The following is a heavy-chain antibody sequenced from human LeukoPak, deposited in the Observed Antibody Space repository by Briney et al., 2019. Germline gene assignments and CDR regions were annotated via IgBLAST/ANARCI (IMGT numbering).Heavy chain of an antibody. CDR2: IYHSGST. CDR3: ARLMMVVVIIGFDY. D-gene: IGHD3-22*01. J-gene: IGHJ4*02. CDR1: GYSISSGYY. Sequence: SETLSLTCAVSGYSISSGYYWGWIRQPPGKGLEWIGSIYHSGSTYYNPSLKSRVTISVDTSKNQFSLKLSSVTAADTAVYYCARLMMVVVIIGFDYWGQGTLVTVSS. V-gene: IGHV4-38-2*01.